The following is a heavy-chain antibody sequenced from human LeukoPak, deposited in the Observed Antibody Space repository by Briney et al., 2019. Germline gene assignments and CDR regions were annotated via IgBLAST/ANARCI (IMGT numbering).Heavy chain of an antibody. Sequence: ASVKVSCKASGYXFTLYYIHWVRQAPGQGLEWMGIINPSGGTANYAQKFQGRVTVTRDTSTSTVYMELSSLRSEDTAVYYCARDLFSSSWYGPYYFDYWGQGTLVTVSS. V-gene: IGHV1-46*01. J-gene: IGHJ4*02. CDR1: GYXFTLYY. CDR2: INPSGGTA. D-gene: IGHD6-13*01. CDR3: ARDLFSSSWYGPYYFDY.